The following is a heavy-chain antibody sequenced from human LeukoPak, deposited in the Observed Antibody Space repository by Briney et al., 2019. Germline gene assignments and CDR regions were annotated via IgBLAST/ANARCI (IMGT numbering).Heavy chain of an antibody. J-gene: IGHJ4*02. V-gene: IGHV3-30*02. Sequence: GGSLRLSCAASGFTFSDYGMHWVRQAPGKGLEWVAFIRYDGSKKYYADSVKGRFTISRDNSKNTLFLQMNTLRAEDTALYYCAKGRRRGYAYGSIEHWGQGTQVTVSS. CDR1: GFTFSDYG. CDR3: AKGRRRGYAYGSIEH. CDR2: IRYDGSKK. D-gene: IGHD3-10*01.